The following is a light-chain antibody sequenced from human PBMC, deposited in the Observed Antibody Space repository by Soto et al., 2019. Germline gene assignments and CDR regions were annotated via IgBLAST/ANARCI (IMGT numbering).Light chain of an antibody. Sequence: DIVMTQSPDSLAVSLGERATINCESSQSVLYSSNNKSYLAWYQQKPGLPPKLLIYWASTRESGVPDRFSGSGSGTDFTLTISSLQAEDVAVYYCQQYFSAPWTFGQGTKVEIK. CDR3: QQYFSAPWT. J-gene: IGKJ1*01. CDR1: QSVLYSSNNKSY. V-gene: IGKV4-1*01. CDR2: WAS.